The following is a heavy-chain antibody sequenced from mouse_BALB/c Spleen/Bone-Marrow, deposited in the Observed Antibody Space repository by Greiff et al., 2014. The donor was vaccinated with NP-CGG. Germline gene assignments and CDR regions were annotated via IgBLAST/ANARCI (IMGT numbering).Heavy chain of an antibody. Sequence: EVKLVESGPDLVKPGASVKLSCKASGYSFTGYFLDWVRQSHGKSLEWIGRINPFNCDTFYNQKFKGKATLTVDKSSTTAHMELLSLTSEDSAVYYCGRWGDGYYYAMDYWGQGTSVTVSS. CDR3: GRWGDGYYYAMDY. J-gene: IGHJ4*01. V-gene: IGHV1-37*01. D-gene: IGHD2-3*01. CDR1: GYSFTGYF. CDR2: INPFNCDT.